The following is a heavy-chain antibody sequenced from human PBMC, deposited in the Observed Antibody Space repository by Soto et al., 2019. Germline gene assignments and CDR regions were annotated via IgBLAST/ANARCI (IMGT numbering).Heavy chain of an antibody. CDR2: IDITDSST. J-gene: IGHJ4*02. D-gene: IGHD3-22*01. CDR1: GYTFRNNW. Sequence: PGESLKISCKGSGYTFRNNWITWVRQMPRKGLAWMGRIDITDSSTSSSPSFQGHVSFSADTSLNTTYLQWSSLRASDTAMYYCARHGGAHYGSSGYHYALDYWGQGTPVTVST. V-gene: IGHV5-10-1*01. CDR3: ARHGGAHYGSSGYHYALDY.